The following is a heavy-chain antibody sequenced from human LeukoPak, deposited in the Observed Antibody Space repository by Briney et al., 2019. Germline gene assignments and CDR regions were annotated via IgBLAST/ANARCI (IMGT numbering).Heavy chain of an antibody. D-gene: IGHD6-6*01. V-gene: IGHV3-9*01. CDR2: ISWNSGSI. Sequence: GRSLRLSCAASGFTFDDYAMHWVRQAPGKGLEWVSGISWNSGSIGYADSVKGRFTISRDNAKNSLYLQMNSLRAEDTAVYYCARDLSEYSFRGGWFDPWGQGTLVTVSS. CDR3: ARDLSEYSFRGGWFDP. J-gene: IGHJ5*02. CDR1: GFTFDDYA.